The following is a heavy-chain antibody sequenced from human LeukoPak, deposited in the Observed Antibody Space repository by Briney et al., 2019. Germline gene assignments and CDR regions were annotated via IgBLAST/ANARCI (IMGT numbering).Heavy chain of an antibody. Sequence: PSETLSLTCTVSGGSISNYYWTWIRQPPGKGLEYIGYVYYSGSTNYNPSLKSRVTISVDTSKNQFSLKLSSVTAADTAVYYCAREARVRRYSSSWYYGYWGQGTLVTVSS. CDR3: AREARVRRYSSSWYYGY. J-gene: IGHJ4*02. V-gene: IGHV4-59*12. CDR2: VYYSGST. CDR1: GGSISNYY. D-gene: IGHD6-13*01.